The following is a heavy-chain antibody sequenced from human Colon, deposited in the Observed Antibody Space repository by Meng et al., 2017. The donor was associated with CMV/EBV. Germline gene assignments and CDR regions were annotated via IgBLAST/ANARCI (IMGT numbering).Heavy chain of an antibody. CDR1: GFTFSSYV. Sequence: GGSLRLSCAASGFTFSSYVMNWVRQAPGKGLEWVSSISSSSSYIYYADSVKGRFTISRDNAKNTLFLQMNSLKDDDTAVYYCASLGSSSTSDIWGQGTMVTVSS. V-gene: IGHV3-21*01. CDR3: ASLGSSSTSDI. D-gene: IGHD6-6*01. J-gene: IGHJ3*02. CDR2: ISSSSSYI.